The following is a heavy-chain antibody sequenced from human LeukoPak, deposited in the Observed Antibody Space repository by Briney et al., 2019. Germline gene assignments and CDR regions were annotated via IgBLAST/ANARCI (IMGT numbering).Heavy chain of an antibody. V-gene: IGHV4-34*01. D-gene: IGHD5-12*01. CDR2: VYYSGST. Sequence: SETLSLTCAVYGESLTGFYWTSIRQPPGKGLDWIGEVYYSGSTTYNPSLKGRVTISVDMSKNQFSLRLKSVTAADTAIYYCARGGGYTAGPRPLWHWGQGTLITVSS. J-gene: IGHJ4*01. CDR3: ARGGGYTAGPRPLWH. CDR1: GESLTGFY.